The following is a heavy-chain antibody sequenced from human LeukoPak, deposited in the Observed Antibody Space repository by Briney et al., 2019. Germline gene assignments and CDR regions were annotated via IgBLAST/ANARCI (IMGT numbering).Heavy chain of an antibody. CDR1: GCSISSGSYY. Sequence: SETLSLTCTVSGCSISSGSYYWGWIRQPPGKGLEWIGRIYTSGSTNYNPSLKSRVTISVATSKNQFSLKLSSVTAADTAVYYCARDGSSGYYPYYFDYWGQGTLVTVSS. J-gene: IGHJ4*02. CDR2: IYTSGST. V-gene: IGHV4-61*02. D-gene: IGHD3-22*01. CDR3: ARDGSSGYYPYYFDY.